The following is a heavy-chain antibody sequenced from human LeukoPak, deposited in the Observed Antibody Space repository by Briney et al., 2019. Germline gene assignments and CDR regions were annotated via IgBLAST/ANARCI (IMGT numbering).Heavy chain of an antibody. Sequence: GGSLRLSCAASGFTFSDFGMHWVRQAPGKGLEWVAVIWYDGTKKYYADSVKGRFTISRDDSKNTLYLQMNSLRAEDTAVYYCGTTVTTGRRYWGQGTLVTVSS. CDR3: GTTVTTGRRY. J-gene: IGHJ4*02. CDR1: GFTFSDFG. CDR2: IWYDGTKK. D-gene: IGHD4-17*01. V-gene: IGHV3-33*01.